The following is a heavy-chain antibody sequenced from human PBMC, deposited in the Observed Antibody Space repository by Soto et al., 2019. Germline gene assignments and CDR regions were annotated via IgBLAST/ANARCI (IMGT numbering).Heavy chain of an antibody. J-gene: IGHJ6*02. V-gene: IGHV1-46*01. D-gene: IGHD3-9*01. CDR2: IKPSSGST. CDR3: ARDRDILTGLYDYGMDV. Sequence: ASVKVSCKASGFPFTSHSIHWVRQAPGQGLEWMGVIKPSSGSTSYAQKFQGRVTMTSDTSTNTVYMELSRLRSEDTAMYYCARDRDILTGLYDYGMDVWGQGTTVTVSS. CDR1: GFPFTSHS.